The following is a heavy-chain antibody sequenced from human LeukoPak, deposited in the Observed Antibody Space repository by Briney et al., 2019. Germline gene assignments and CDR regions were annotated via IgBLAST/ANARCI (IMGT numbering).Heavy chain of an antibody. CDR1: GFTFSSYA. J-gene: IGHJ4*02. Sequence: PGGSLRLSCAASGFTFSSYAMHWVRQAPGKGLEGVAVISYDGSNKYYADSVKGRFTISRDNSKNTLYLQMNSLRAEDTAVYYCARGPGYSSGWYYFDYWGQGTLVTVSS. CDR3: ARGPGYSSGWYYFDY. V-gene: IGHV3-30-3*01. D-gene: IGHD6-19*01. CDR2: ISYDGSNK.